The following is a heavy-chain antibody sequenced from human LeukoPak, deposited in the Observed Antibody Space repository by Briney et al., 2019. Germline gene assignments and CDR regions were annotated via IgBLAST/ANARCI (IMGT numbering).Heavy chain of an antibody. CDR2: IWYDGSNK. D-gene: IGHD3-22*01. CDR3: AKDEVGGYYYDSSGPTWDY. V-gene: IGHV3-33*06. CDR1: GFTFSSYG. Sequence: GRSLRLSCAASGFTFSSYGMHWVRQAPGKGLEWVAVIWYDGSNKYYADSVKGRFTISRDNSKDTLYLQMNSLRAEDTAVYYCAKDEVGGYYYDSSGPTWDYWGQGTLVTVSS. J-gene: IGHJ4*02.